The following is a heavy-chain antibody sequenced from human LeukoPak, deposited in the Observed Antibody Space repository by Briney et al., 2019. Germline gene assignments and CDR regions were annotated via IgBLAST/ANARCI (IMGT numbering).Heavy chain of an antibody. D-gene: IGHD3-22*01. CDR3: ARDLVDSSGDWGYYYYGMDV. Sequence: GSSVKVSCKASGGTFSSYAISWVRQAPGQGLEWMGRIIPILGIANYAQKFQGRVTITADESTSTAYMELSSLRSEDTAVYYCARDLVDSSGDWGYYYYGMDVWGQGTTVTVSS. V-gene: IGHV1-69*04. CDR2: IIPILGIA. CDR1: GGTFSSYA. J-gene: IGHJ6*02.